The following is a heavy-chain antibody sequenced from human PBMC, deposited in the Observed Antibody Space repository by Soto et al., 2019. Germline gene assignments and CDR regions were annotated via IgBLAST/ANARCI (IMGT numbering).Heavy chain of an antibody. V-gene: IGHV3-23*01. J-gene: IGHJ4*02. CDR2: ISGSGGRT. CDR1: GFTFSSFA. CDR3: TMSRGDIVVVVAVHY. D-gene: IGHD2-15*01. Sequence: EVQLLESGGDLVQPGGSLRLSCAASGFTFSSFAMSWVRQAPGKGLEWVAGISGSGGRTYYGDSVKGRFTISRDNSKNTLHLQMKSLRAEDTAVYYCTMSRGDIVVVVAVHYWGQGTLATVSS.